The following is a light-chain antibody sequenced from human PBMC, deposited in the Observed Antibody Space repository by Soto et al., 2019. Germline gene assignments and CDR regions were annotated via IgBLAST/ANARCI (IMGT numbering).Light chain of an antibody. CDR2: GAP. CDR1: RSVSASY. Sequence: EVVLTQSPGTLSLSPGERATLSCRASRSVSASYLAWYQQRPGQAPRLLIYGAPSRATDFPDRFSGSGSGTDFTLTISRLEPEDSAVYYCQQYDTSATFGQGTKQEI. J-gene: IGKJ2*01. V-gene: IGKV3-20*01. CDR3: QQYDTSAT.